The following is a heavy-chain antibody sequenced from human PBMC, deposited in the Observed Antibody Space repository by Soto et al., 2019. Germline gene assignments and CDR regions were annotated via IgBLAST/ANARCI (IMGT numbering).Heavy chain of an antibody. J-gene: IGHJ6*02. D-gene: IGHD6-6*01. CDR2: MNPNSGNT. V-gene: IGHV1-8*01. CDR1: GYTFTSYD. Sequence: GASVKVSCKASGYTFTSYDINWVRQATGQGLEWMGWMNPNSGNTGYAQKFQGRVTMTRNTSISTAYMELSSLRSEDAAVYYCARPVYSSSAPQYYYYGMDVWGQGTTVTVSS. CDR3: ARPVYSSSAPQYYYYGMDV.